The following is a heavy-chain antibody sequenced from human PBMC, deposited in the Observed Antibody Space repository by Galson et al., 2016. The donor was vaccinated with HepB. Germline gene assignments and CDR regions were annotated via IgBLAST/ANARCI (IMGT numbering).Heavy chain of an antibody. Sequence: SLRLSCATSGFTFSVYGFHWVRQAPGKGLEWLTVIWHDGSQQRYSESVKGRFTISRDNSRKTVHLQMNNLRVEDTAVYYCATDAGTFNSGTSKFDFWGRGTLVIDSS. CDR3: ATDAGTFNSGTSKFDF. CDR1: GFTFSVYG. J-gene: IGHJ4*02. CDR2: IWHDGSQQ. D-gene: IGHD3-10*01. V-gene: IGHV3-33*01.